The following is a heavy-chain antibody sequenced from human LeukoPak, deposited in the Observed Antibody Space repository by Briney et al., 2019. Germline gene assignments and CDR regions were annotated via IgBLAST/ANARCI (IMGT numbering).Heavy chain of an antibody. V-gene: IGHV3-30*04. Sequence: GGPLRLSCAASGFTFSSYVMHWVRQAPGKGLEWVAIISYDGSNEYYADSVKGRFTISRDNSKNTLYLEVISLTAEDTAVYYCAKDDAWIRFGEWSQGTLVTVSS. CDR2: ISYDGSNE. D-gene: IGHD3-16*01. J-gene: IGHJ4*02. CDR3: AKDDAWIRFGE. CDR1: GFTFSSYV.